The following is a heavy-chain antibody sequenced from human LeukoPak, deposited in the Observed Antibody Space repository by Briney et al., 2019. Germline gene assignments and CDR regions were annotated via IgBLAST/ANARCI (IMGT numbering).Heavy chain of an antibody. CDR2: IRYDGSNK. J-gene: IGHJ4*02. D-gene: IGHD6-13*01. CDR3: ARDIEAAGLFLDY. CDR1: GFTFSSYG. V-gene: IGHV3-30*02. Sequence: PGGSLRLSCAASGFTFSSYGMHWVRQAPGKGLEWVAFIRYDGSNKYYADSVKGRFTISRDNSKKPLYLQMNSLRAEDTAVYYCARDIEAAGLFLDYWGQGTLVTVSS.